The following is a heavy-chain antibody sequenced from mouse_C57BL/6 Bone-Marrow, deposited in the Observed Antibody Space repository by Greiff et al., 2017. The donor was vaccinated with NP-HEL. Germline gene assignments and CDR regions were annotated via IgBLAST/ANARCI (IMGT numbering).Heavy chain of an antibody. D-gene: IGHD2-1*01. J-gene: IGHJ3*01. Sequence: QVQLKQPGAELVKPGASVKLSCKASGYTFTSYWMQWVKQRPGQGLEWIGEIDPSDSYTNYNQKFKGKATLTVDTSSSTAYMQLSSLTSEDSAVYYCARNGKPPWLAYWGQGTLVTVSA. CDR2: IDPSDSYT. CDR1: GYTFTSYW. V-gene: IGHV1-50*01. CDR3: ARNGKPPWLAY.